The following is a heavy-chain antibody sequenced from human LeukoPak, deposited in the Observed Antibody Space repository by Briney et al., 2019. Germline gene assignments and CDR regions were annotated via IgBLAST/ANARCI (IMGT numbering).Heavy chain of an antibody. J-gene: IGHJ3*02. D-gene: IGHD3-22*01. CDR3: ARAYYYDSSGYYPFVAFDI. V-gene: IGHV1-18*01. CDR1: GYTFTSYG. Sequence: ASVKVSCKASGYTFTSYGISWVRQAPGQGLEWMVWISAYNGNTNYAQKLQGRVTMTTDTSTSTAYMELRSLRSDDTAVYYCARAYYYDSSGYYPFVAFDIWGQGTMVTVSS. CDR2: ISAYNGNT.